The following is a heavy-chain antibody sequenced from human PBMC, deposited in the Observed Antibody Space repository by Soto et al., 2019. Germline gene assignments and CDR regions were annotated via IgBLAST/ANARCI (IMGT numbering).Heavy chain of an antibody. D-gene: IGHD1-26*01. Sequence: PGGSLRVSCAASGFTFSSYGMHWVRQAPGKGLEWVAVIWYDGSNKYYADSVKGRFTISRDNSKNTLYLQMNSLRAEDTAVYYCARAPYSGSYFIDYWGQGTLVTVSS. CDR3: ARAPYSGSYFIDY. J-gene: IGHJ4*02. V-gene: IGHV3-33*01. CDR2: IWYDGSNK. CDR1: GFTFSSYG.